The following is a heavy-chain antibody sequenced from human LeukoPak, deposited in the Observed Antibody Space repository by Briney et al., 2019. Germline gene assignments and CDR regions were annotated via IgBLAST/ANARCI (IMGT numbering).Heavy chain of an antibody. D-gene: IGHD3-22*01. CDR3: ARDSSGYIPPPRLDYGMDV. CDR1: GGTFSSYA. V-gene: IGHV1-69*04. CDR2: IIPILGIA. J-gene: IGHJ6*02. Sequence: ASVKVSCKASGGTFSSYAISWVRQAPGQGLEWMGRIIPILGIANYAQKFQGRVTITADKSTSTAYMELSSLRSEDTAVYYCARDSSGYIPPPRLDYGMDVWGQGTTVTVSS.